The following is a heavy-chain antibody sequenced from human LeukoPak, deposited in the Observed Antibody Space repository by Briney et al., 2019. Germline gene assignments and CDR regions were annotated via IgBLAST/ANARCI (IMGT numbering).Heavy chain of an antibody. CDR2: ISASGGET. Sequence: GGSLRLSCVSSGSGFTFTRYAMSWVRQAPGKGLQWVATISASGGETNYADSVKGRFTISRDNSKNTLYLQMNSLRAEDTAVYYCAKAAMGRTVTTADMDVWGKGTTVTISS. J-gene: IGHJ6*03. D-gene: IGHD4-17*01. CDR3: AKAAMGRTVTTADMDV. CDR1: GFTFTRYA. V-gene: IGHV3-23*01.